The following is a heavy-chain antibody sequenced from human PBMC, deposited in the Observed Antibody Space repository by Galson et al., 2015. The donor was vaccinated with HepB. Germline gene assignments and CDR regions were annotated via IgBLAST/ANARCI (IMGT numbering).Heavy chain of an antibody. J-gene: IGHJ4*02. CDR1: GYTFTSYD. Sequence: SVKVSCKASGYTFTSYDINWVRQATGQGLEWMGWMNPNSGNTGYAQKFQGRVTMTRNTSISTAYMELSSLRSEDTAVYYCARVWSEYSTPLDYWGQGTLVTVSS. D-gene: IGHD6-6*01. V-gene: IGHV1-8*01. CDR3: ARVWSEYSTPLDY. CDR2: MNPNSGNT.